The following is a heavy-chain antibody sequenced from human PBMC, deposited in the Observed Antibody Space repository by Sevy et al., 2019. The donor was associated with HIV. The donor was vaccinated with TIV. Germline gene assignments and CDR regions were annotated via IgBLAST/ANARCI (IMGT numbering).Heavy chain of an antibody. CDR1: GFIFTNYA. CDR2: ISVYNGHT. Sequence: ASVKVSCETSGFIFTNYAFSWVRQAPGQGLEWLGRISVYNGHTVIAEKFQGRLTMSRDTSTNTAYMDLRSLRFGDSAVYYCAREIYYYDATSYYALDLWGQGTLVTVSS. CDR3: AREIYYYDATSYYALDL. V-gene: IGHV1-18*04. J-gene: IGHJ4*02. D-gene: IGHD3-22*01.